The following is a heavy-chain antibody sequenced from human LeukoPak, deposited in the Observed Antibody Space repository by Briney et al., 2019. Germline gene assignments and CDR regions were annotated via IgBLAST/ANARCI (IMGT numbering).Heavy chain of an antibody. J-gene: IGHJ4*02. V-gene: IGHV3-74*01. Sequence: GGSLRLSCAASGFTFSSYWMHWVRQVPGKGVLSVSRINSDGSRTTYADSVKGRFTISRDNAKNTLYLQMNSLRAEDTAVYYCARDSSNWDYFDYWGQGTLVTVSS. D-gene: IGHD6-13*01. CDR3: ARDSSNWDYFDY. CDR2: INSDGSRT. CDR1: GFTFSSYW.